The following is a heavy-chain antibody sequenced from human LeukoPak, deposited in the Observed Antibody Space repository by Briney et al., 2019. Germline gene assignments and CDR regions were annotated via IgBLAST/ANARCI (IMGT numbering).Heavy chain of an antibody. CDR2: IYYSGST. CDR3: ARSLGYSSGWGYYYYMDV. Sequence: SETLSLTCTVSGGSISTYYWTWIRQPPGKGLEWIGYIYYSGSTNYNPSLKSRVTISVDTSKNQFSLKLSSVTAADTAVYYCARSLGYSSGWGYYYYMDVWGKGTTVTISS. D-gene: IGHD6-19*01. CDR1: GGSISTYY. V-gene: IGHV4-59*01. J-gene: IGHJ6*03.